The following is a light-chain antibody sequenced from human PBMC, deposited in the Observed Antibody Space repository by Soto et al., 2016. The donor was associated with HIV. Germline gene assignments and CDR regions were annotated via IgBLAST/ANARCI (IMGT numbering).Light chain of an antibody. J-gene: IGLJ3*02. CDR3: QAWDSSTARVV. V-gene: IGLV3-1*01. CDR2: QDT. Sequence: SYELSQPPSVSVSPGQTARIICSGDALPKLYACWYQQKPGQSPVLVIFQDTKRPSGIPERFSGSNSGNTATLTISETQAMDEADYYCQAWDSSTARVVFGGGTKLTVL. CDR1: ALPKLY.